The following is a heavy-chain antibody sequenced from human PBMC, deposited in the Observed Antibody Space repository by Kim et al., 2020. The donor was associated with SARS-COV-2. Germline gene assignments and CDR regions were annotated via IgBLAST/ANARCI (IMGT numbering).Heavy chain of an antibody. Sequence: GGSLRLSCAASGFIFSNHWMHWVRQAPGKGLVWVSRINTDGYTTNYADSVKGRFTISRDNAKNTLYLEMNSLRAEDTAVYYCAKDSRGVATIDYWGQGTLVTVS. CDR2: INTDGYTT. D-gene: IGHD5-12*01. V-gene: IGHV3-74*01. CDR1: GFIFSNHW. CDR3: AKDSRGVATIDY. J-gene: IGHJ4*02.